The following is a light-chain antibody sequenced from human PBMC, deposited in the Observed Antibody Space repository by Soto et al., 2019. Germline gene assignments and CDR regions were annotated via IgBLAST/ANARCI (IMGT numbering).Light chain of an antibody. CDR1: SSDVGDYNY. CDR3: NSYSSGTTYVV. CDR2: GVS. V-gene: IGLV2-14*03. J-gene: IGLJ2*01. Sequence: QSALAQPASVSGSPGQSITISCTGTSSDVGDYNYVSWYQQVPGKAPKLIIYGVSDRPSGVSDRFSGSKSGTTASPTISGLQAEDEATYYCNSYSSGTTYVVFGGGTKLTVL.